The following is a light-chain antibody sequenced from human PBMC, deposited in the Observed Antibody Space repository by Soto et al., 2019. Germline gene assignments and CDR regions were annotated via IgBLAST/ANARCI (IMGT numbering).Light chain of an antibody. CDR3: QLYGASSIT. V-gene: IGKV3-20*01. CDR2: GAS. CDR1: QTVSTSN. J-gene: IGKJ5*01. Sequence: EIVLTQSPGTLSLSPGERATLSCRASQTVSTSNLAWYHQKPGQAPRLLIYGASRRTTGITDRFSGSGSGTDFTLIISRLDPEDFAVYYCQLYGASSITFGQGTRLEIQ.